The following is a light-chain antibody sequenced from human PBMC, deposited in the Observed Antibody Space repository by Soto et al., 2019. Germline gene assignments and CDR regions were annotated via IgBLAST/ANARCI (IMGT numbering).Light chain of an antibody. Sequence: QSVLTQPPSVSGAPGQRVTISCTGSSSNTGAGYDVHWYQQLPGTAPKLLIYGNSNRPSGVPDRFSGSKSGTSASLGITGLQADYDADYYCQSYDSRLNGWVFLAGTQLTVL. CDR1: SSNTGAGYD. V-gene: IGLV1-40*01. J-gene: IGLJ3*02. CDR2: GNS. CDR3: QSYDSRLNGWV.